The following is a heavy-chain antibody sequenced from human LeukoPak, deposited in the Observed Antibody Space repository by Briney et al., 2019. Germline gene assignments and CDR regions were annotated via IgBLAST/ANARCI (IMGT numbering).Heavy chain of an antibody. CDR3: AKAGPGNYGGNSEATSDAFDI. CDR1: GFTFSSYG. D-gene: IGHD4-23*01. CDR2: ISYDGSNK. J-gene: IGHJ3*02. Sequence: GGSLRLSCAASGFTFSSYGMHWVRQAPGKGLEWVAVISYDGSNKYYADSVKGRFTISRDNSKNTLYVQMNSLRAEDTAVYYCAKAGPGNYGGNSEATSDAFDIWGQGTMVTVSS. V-gene: IGHV3-30*18.